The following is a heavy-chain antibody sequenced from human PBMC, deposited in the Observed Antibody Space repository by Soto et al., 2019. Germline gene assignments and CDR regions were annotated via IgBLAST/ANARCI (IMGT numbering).Heavy chain of an antibody. V-gene: IGHV1-69*01. CDR3: EAAAAGEDYYGMDV. D-gene: IGHD6-13*01. CDR1: GGTFSSYA. CDR2: IIPMFGTA. Sequence: QVQLVQSGAEVKKPGSSVKVSCKASGGTFSSYAISWVRQAPGQGLEWMGGIIPMFGTANYAQKLQSRVTITADESTSTAYMELSSLRSEDTAVYYCEAAAAGEDYYGMDVWGQGTTVTVSS. J-gene: IGHJ6*02.